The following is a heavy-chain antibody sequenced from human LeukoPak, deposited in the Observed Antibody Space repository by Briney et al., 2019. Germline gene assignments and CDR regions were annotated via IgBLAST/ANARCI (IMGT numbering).Heavy chain of an antibody. CDR1: GYTFTSYD. Sequence: ASVKVSCKASGYTFTSYDINWVRQATGQGLEWMGWMNPNSGNTGYAQKFQGRVTMTRNTSISTAYMELSSLRSEDTAVYYCATNMGGSYYVDYWGLGTLVTVSS. V-gene: IGHV1-8*01. J-gene: IGHJ4*02. D-gene: IGHD1-26*01. CDR2: MNPNSGNT. CDR3: ATNMGGSYYVDY.